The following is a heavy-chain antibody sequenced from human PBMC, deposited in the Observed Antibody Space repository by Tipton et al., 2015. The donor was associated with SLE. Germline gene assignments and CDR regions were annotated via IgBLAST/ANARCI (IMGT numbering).Heavy chain of an antibody. CDR3: ARGSDGEYVRYFDV. CDR1: GASISSGSYY. CDR2: VYTSGGT. Sequence: TLSLTCSVSGASISSGSYYWSWVRQPAGKGLEWIGHVYTSGGTNYNPSLESRVTISLDTSKNQFSLKLSSVTAADTAVYYCARGSDGEYVRYFDVWGPGTLVTVSS. V-gene: IGHV4-61*09. D-gene: IGHD4-17*01. J-gene: IGHJ2*01.